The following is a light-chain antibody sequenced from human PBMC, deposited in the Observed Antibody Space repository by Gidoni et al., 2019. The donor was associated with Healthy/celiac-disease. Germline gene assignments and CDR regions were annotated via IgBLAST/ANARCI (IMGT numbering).Light chain of an antibody. J-gene: IGKJ1*01. V-gene: IGKV2-30*02. Sequence: DVVMTQSPLSLPVTLGQPASISCRSSQSLVHSDGNTYLNWFQQRPGQSPRRLIYRVSNRDSGVPDRFSGSESGTDFTLKISRVEAEDVGVYYCMQGTHWPPRTFGQGTKVEIK. CDR1: QSLVHSDGNTY. CDR3: MQGTHWPPRT. CDR2: RVS.